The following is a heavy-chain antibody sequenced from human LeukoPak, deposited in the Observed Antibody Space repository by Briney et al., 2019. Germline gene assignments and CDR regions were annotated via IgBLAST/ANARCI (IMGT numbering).Heavy chain of an antibody. CDR3: AKGLNAVTTYGFDM. V-gene: IGHV3-23*01. CDR1: GFTFSSYA. CDR2: ISSSSTYI. Sequence: GGSLRLSCAASGFTFSSYAMSWVRQAPGKGLEWVSSISSSSTYIYYTDSLKGRFTISRDNSKNTLYLQMNSLRAEDTAVYYCAKGLNAVTTYGFDMWGQGTTVTVSS. J-gene: IGHJ3*02. D-gene: IGHD4-17*01.